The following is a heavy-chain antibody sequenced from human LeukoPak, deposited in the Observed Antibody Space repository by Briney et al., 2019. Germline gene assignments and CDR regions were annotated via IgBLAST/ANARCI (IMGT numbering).Heavy chain of an antibody. CDR3: VRAPPNWGFDY. Sequence: ASVKVSCKAPGYTFTTHDINWVRQATGQGLEWLGWMSPNSGDTGYAQKFQGRVTMTSDSSISTAYMELSSLRSEDTAIYYCVRAPPNWGFDYWGQGTLVTVSS. CDR1: GYTFTTHD. J-gene: IGHJ4*02. V-gene: IGHV1-8*01. D-gene: IGHD7-27*01. CDR2: MSPNSGDT.